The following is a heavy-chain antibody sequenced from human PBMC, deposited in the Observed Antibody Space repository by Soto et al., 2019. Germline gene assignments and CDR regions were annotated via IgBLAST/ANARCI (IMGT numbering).Heavy chain of an antibody. J-gene: IGHJ6*02. CDR2: IIPIFGTA. V-gene: IGHV1-69*01. CDR1: GGTFSSYA. Sequence: QVQLVQSGAEVKKPGSSVKVSCKASGGTFSSYAISWVRQAPGQGLEWMGGIIPIFGTANYAQKFQGRVTNTADESTSTAYMELSSLRSEDTAVYYWAREVTYYYGMDVWGQGTTVTVSS. CDR3: AREVTYYYGMDV. D-gene: IGHD4-4*01.